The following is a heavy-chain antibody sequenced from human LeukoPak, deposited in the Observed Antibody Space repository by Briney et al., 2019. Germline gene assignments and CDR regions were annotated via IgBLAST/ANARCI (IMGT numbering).Heavy chain of an antibody. CDR1: GGTFSSYA. D-gene: IGHD3-16*01. V-gene: IGHV1-69*13. Sequence: SVKVSCKASGGTFSSYAISWVRQAPGQGLEWMGGIIPIFGTANYVQKFQGRVTITADESTSTAYMELSSLRSEDTAVYYCARDLGNPGGGFDYWGHGTLVTVSS. J-gene: IGHJ4*01. CDR2: IIPIFGTA. CDR3: ARDLGNPGGGFDY.